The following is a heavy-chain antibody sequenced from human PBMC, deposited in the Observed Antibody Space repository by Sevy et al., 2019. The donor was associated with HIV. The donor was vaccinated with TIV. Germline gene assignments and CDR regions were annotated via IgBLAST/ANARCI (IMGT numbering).Heavy chain of an antibody. CDR2: INGHNGNT. Sequence: ASVKVSCKASGYIFTSYGISWVRQAPRQGLEWMGWINGHNGNTNYVQNLQGRVNMTTDTSTNTAYMELRSLRSDDTAVYYCARDGYDGSGYQRVLFDFWGQGTRVTVSS. V-gene: IGHV1-18*01. CDR3: ARDGYDGSGYQRVLFDF. D-gene: IGHD3-22*01. J-gene: IGHJ4*02. CDR1: GYIFTSYG.